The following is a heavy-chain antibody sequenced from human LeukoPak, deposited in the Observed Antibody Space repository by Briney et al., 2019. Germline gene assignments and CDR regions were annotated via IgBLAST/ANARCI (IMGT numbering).Heavy chain of an antibody. J-gene: IGHJ4*02. D-gene: IGHD4-23*01. V-gene: IGHV4-31*03. Sequence: PSQTLSLPCIFPVGSIARGVYYGSWIRQHPGRGLGWIGYIYYSGSTYYNPSLKSRVTISVDTSKNQFSLKLSSVTAADTAVYYCAREPLYGGNPGDYFDYWGQGTLVTVSS. CDR2: IYYSGST. CDR1: VGSIARGVYY. CDR3: AREPLYGGNPGDYFDY.